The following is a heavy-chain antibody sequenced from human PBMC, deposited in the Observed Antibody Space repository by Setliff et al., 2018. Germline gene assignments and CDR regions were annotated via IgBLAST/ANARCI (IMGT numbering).Heavy chain of an antibody. V-gene: IGHV4-34*01. CDR3: ARCGYSRGPPVYYFDY. CDR2: INHSGST. J-gene: IGHJ4*02. CDR1: GGSFSGYY. D-gene: IGHD5-12*01. Sequence: PSETLSLTCAVYGGSFSGYYWSWIRQPPGKGLEWIGEINHSGSTNYNPSLKSLVTISVDTSKNQFSLKLSSVTAADTAVYYCARCGYSRGPPVYYFDYWGQGTLVTVSS.